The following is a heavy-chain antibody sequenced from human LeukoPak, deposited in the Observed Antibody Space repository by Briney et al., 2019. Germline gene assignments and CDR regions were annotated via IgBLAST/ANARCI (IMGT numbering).Heavy chain of an antibody. CDR1: GGSFSDYY. CDR3: ARGRVYYGSVF. J-gene: IGHJ4*02. V-gene: IGHV4-34*01. CDR2: INHSGSI. D-gene: IGHD3-10*01. Sequence: PSETLSLTCAVYGGSFSDYYWSWIRQPPGKGLEWIGEINHSGSINYNSSLKSRVTISLDTSKNQFSLKLSSVTAADTAVYYCARGRVYYGSVFWGQGTLVTVSS.